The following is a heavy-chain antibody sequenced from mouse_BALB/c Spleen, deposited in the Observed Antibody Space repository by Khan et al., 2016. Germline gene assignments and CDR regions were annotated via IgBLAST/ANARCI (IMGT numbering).Heavy chain of an antibody. CDR1: GFTFTDYY. CDR2: VRNKANGYTN. CDR3: SRDLNESSYWYFDV. V-gene: IGHV7-3*02. J-gene: IGHJ1*01. Sequence: EVELVESGGGLVQPGGSLRLSCTTSGFTFTDYYMSWVRQPPGEALEWLGFVRNKANGYTNEYSASVKGPFTIYRYNSQGILYLQMNTLRAEDSATYDLSRDLNESSYWYFDVWGAGTTVTVSS.